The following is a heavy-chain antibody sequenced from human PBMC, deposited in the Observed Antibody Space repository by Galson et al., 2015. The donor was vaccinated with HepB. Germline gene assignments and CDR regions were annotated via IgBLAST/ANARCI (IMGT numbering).Heavy chain of an antibody. J-gene: IGHJ6*03. Sequence: SLRLSCAASGFTFSSYWMSWVRQAPGKGLEWVANIKQDGSEKYYVDSVKGRFTISRDNAKNSLYLQMNSLRAEDTAVYYCASHSSSRYYYYYMDVWGKGTTVTVSS. CDR2: IKQDGSEK. D-gene: IGHD6-6*01. CDR1: GFTFSSYW. CDR3: ASHSSSRYYYYYMDV. V-gene: IGHV3-7*01.